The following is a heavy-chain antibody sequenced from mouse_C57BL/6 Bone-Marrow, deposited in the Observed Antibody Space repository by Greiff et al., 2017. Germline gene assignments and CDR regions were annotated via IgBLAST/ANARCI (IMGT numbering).Heavy chain of an antibody. J-gene: IGHJ3*01. D-gene: IGHD4-1*01. CDR1: GYSITSGYY. V-gene: IGHV3-6*01. Sequence: EVQLQQSGPGLVKPSQSLSLTCSVTGYSITSGYYWNWIRQFPGNKLEWMGYISYDGSNNYNPSLKNRISITRDTSKNQFFLKLNSVTTEDTATYYCASPNWDRRAWFAYWGQGTLVTVSA. CDR2: ISYDGSN. CDR3: ASPNWDRRAWFAY.